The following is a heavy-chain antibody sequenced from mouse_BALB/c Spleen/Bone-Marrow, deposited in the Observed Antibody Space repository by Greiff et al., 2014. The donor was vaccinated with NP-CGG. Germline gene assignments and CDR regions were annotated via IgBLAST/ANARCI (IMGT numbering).Heavy chain of an antibody. CDR2: ISSGGSYT. D-gene: IGHD4-1*01. V-gene: IGHV5-9-4*01. J-gene: IGHJ3*01. CDR1: GFTFSSYA. CDR3: ARMGRRGSWFAY. Sequence: EVMLVESGGGLVKPGGSPKLSCAASGFTFSSYAMSWVRQSPEKRLEWVAEISSGGSYTYYPDTVTGRFTISRDNAKNTLYLEMSSLRSEDTAMYYCARMGRRGSWFAYWGQGTLVTVSA.